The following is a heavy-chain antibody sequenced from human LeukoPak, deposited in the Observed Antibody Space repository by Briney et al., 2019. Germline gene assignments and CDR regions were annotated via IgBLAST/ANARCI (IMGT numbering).Heavy chain of an antibody. J-gene: IGHJ4*02. Sequence: SETLSLTCSVSGDSISPYSWSWIRQPPGKGLEWIGYIYYSGNTNYNPSLKSRVTISVDTSKKQFSLTLNSVTAADTAVYYCARTAYCGGGACSTYYFDLWGQGTLVAVAS. V-gene: IGHV4-59*01. CDR3: ARTAYCGGGACSTYYFDL. CDR2: IYYSGNT. D-gene: IGHD2-21*01. CDR1: GDSISPYS.